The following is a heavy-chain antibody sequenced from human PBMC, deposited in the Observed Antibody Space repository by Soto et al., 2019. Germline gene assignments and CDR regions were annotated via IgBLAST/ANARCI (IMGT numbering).Heavy chain of an antibody. CDR3: ARSSDYDILTGYGY. V-gene: IGHV3-33*01. CDR1: GFTFSSYG. J-gene: IGHJ4*02. CDR2: IWYDGSNK. D-gene: IGHD3-9*01. Sequence: GGSLRLSCAASGFTFSSYGMHWVRQAPGKGLEWVAVIWYDGSNKYYADSVKGRSTISRDNSKNTLYLQMNSLRAEDTAVYYCARSSDYDILTGYGYWGQGTLVTVSS.